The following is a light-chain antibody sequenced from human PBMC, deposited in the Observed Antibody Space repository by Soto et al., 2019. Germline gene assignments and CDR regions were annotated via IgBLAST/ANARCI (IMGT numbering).Light chain of an antibody. Sequence: VMTQSPATLSVSPGERAALSCRASQSVSTNLAWYQQKPGQAPRLLIYFASTRATAVPARFTASGSGTEFTLTISSLQSEDFAVYYCQQYNNWARTFGQGTKVEIK. CDR2: FAS. J-gene: IGKJ1*01. CDR3: QQYNNWART. V-gene: IGKV3-15*01. CDR1: QSVSTN.